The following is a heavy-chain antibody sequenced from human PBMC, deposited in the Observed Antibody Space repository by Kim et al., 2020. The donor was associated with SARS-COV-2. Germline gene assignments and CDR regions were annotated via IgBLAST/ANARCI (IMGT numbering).Heavy chain of an antibody. J-gene: IGHJ4*02. V-gene: IGHV3-7*03. Sequence: GSLRLSCSASGFTFSTYWMNWVRQAPGKGLEWVANIKADGSEKYYVDSVKGRFSISRDNAENSLYLQMNSLRVDDTAVYYCASDFSWGQGILVTVSS. CDR1: GFTFSTYW. CDR3: ASDFS. CDR2: IKADGSEK.